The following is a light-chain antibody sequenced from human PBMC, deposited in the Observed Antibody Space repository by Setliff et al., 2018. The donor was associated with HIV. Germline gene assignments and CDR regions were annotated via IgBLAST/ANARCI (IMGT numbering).Light chain of an antibody. CDR1: SSDVGGYNY. J-gene: IGLJ1*01. CDR3: CSYAGNAYV. Sequence: QSALTQPRSVSGSPGQSVTISCTGTSSDVGGYNYVSWYHQHPGKAPKLMISDVSKRPSGVPDRFSGSKSGNTASLTISGLQAEDEADYYCCSYAGNAYVVGAGTKVTVL. V-gene: IGLV2-11*01. CDR2: DVS.